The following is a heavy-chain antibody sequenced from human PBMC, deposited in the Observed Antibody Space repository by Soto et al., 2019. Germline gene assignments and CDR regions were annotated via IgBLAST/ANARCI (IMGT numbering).Heavy chain of an antibody. CDR1: GINFRAYA. CDR3: AKPTYHDYAGAGSMDV. CDR2: ISGRGDST. V-gene: IGHV3-23*01. D-gene: IGHD3-16*01. J-gene: IGHJ6*02. Sequence: PGGSLRLSCVASGINFRAYAMSWVRQAPGKGLEWVSAISGRGDSTYYADSVQGRFTVSRDNSKNTLFLQMNSLRADDTAIYYCAKPTYHDYAGAGSMDVWGQGTTVTVSS.